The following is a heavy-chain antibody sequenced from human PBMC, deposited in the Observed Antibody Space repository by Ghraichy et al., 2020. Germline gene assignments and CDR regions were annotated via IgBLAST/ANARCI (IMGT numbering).Heavy chain of an antibody. V-gene: IGHV3-23*01. CDR3: AKIGLRFLEWPPHYYGMDV. CDR1: GFTFSSYA. Sequence: GGSLRLSCAASGFTFSSYAMSWVRQAPGKGLEWVSAISGSGGSTYYADSVKGRFTISRDNSKNTLYLQMNSLRAEDTAVYYCAKIGLRFLEWPPHYYGMDVWGQGTTVTVSS. D-gene: IGHD3-3*01. CDR2: ISGSGGST. J-gene: IGHJ6*02.